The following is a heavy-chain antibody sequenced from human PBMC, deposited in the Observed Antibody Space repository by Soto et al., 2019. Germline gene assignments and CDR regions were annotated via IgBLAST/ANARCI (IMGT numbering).Heavy chain of an antibody. V-gene: IGHV4-31*03. Sequence: QVQLQESGPGLVKPSQTLSLTCTVSGGSISSGGYYWSWIRQHPGKGLEWIGYIYYSGSTYYNPSLKSRVTTSVDTSKNQFSLKLSSVTAADTAVYYCARDRVIDYGDYRSSHWFDPWGQGTLVTVSS. CDR1: GGSISSGGYY. J-gene: IGHJ5*02. D-gene: IGHD4-17*01. CDR2: IYYSGST. CDR3: ARDRVIDYGDYRSSHWFDP.